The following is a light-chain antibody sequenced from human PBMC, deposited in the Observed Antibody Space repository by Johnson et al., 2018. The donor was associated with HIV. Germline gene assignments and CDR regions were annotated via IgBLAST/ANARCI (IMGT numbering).Light chain of an antibody. Sequence: QSVLTQPPSVSAAPGQKVTISCSGSSSNIGNNYVSWYQQLPGTAPKLLIYENNKRPSGIPDRFSGSKSGTSATLGLTGLQTGDEADYYCGTWDSSLSMYVCDTGTKGTVL. J-gene: IGLJ1*01. CDR3: GTWDSSLSMYV. CDR2: ENN. CDR1: SSNIGNNY. V-gene: IGLV1-51*02.